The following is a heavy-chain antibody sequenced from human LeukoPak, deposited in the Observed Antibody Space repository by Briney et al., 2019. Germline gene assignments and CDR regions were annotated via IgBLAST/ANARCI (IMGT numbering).Heavy chain of an antibody. D-gene: IGHD4-23*01. V-gene: IGHV4-59*08. CDR1: GGSISSSY. CDR3: ARQAGGTSGPFDC. Sequence: PSETLSLTCTVSGGSISSSYCSWIRQPPGKGLEWIGYIYHSESTNYNPSLKSRVTISVDTSKNQFSLKLSSVTAADTAVYYCARQAGGTSGPFDCWGQGTLVTVSS. CDR2: IYHSEST. J-gene: IGHJ4*02.